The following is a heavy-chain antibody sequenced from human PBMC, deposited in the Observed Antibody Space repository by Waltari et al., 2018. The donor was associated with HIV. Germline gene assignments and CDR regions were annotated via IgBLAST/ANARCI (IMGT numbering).Heavy chain of an antibody. V-gene: IGHV4-39*07. J-gene: IGHJ4*02. CDR3: ARDPITFGGVIRMPFDY. CDR2: IYYSGST. CDR1: GGSISSSSYY. Sequence: QLQLQESGPGLVKPSETLSLTCTVSGGSISSSSYYWGWIRQPPGKGLEWIGSIYYSGSTYYNPSLKSRVTISVDTSKNQFSLKLSSVTAADTAVYYCARDPITFGGVIRMPFDYWGQGTLVTVSS. D-gene: IGHD3-16*02.